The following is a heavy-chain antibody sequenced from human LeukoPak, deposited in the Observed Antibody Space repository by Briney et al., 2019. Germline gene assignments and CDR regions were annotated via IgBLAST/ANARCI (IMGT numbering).Heavy chain of an antibody. J-gene: IGHJ6*04. V-gene: IGHV3-48*01. CDR3: AELGITMIGGV. CDR1: GFTFSSYG. D-gene: IGHD3-10*02. CDR2: ISSSSSTI. Sequence: GGSLRLSCAASGFTFSSYGMTWVRQAPGKGLEWVSYISSSSSTIYYADSVKGRFTISRDNSKNTLYLQMNSLRAEDTAVYYCAELGITMIGGVWGKGTTVTISS.